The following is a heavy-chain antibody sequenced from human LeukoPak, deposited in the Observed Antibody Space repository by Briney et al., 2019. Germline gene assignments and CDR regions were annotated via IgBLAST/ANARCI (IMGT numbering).Heavy chain of an antibody. CDR3: ARVRGQVCSGGSCYSEWYFDL. V-gene: IGHV3-64*01. J-gene: IGHJ2*01. CDR2: ISSNGGST. Sequence: GGSLRLSCAASGFTFSSYAMHWVRQAPGKGLEYVSAISSNGGSTYYANSVKGRFTISRDNSKNTLYLQMGSLRAEDMAVHYCARVRGQVCSGGSCYSEWYFDLWGRGTLVTVSS. CDR1: GFTFSSYA. D-gene: IGHD2-15*01.